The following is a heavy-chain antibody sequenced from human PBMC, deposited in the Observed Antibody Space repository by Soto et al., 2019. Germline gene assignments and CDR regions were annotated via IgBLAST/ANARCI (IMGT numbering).Heavy chain of an antibody. CDR3: AVTVTTHYGMDV. CDR1: GGTFSSYA. V-gene: IGHV1-69*01. Sequence: QVQLVQSGAEVKKPGSSVKVSCKASGGTFSSYAISWVRQAPGQGLEWMGGIIPIFGTANYAQKFQGRVTITADESTSTADMELSSLRSEETAVYYGAVTVTTHYGMDVWGQGTTVTVSS. J-gene: IGHJ6*02. CDR2: IIPIFGTA. D-gene: IGHD4-17*01.